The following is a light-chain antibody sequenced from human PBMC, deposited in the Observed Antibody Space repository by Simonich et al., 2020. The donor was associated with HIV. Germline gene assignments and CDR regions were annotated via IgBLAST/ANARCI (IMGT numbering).Light chain of an antibody. V-gene: IGKV1-39*01. Sequence: DIQMTQSPSSLSASVRDRVTITCRASHSISTYLNWYQQKPGKAPKLLIYAASSLQSGVPSRFSGIGSGTDFILTISSLQPEDFATYYCQQSFSTPFTFGPGTKVDIK. J-gene: IGKJ3*01. CDR1: HSISTY. CDR2: AAS. CDR3: QQSFSTPFT.